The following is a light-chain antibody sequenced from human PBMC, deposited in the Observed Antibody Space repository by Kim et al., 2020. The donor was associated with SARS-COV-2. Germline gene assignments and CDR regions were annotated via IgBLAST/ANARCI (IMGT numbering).Light chain of an antibody. Sequence: PVTLSLSPGERPTLSCRASQGVSSYLPWYQQKPGQAPRLLIYDASNRATGIPARFSGSGSGTDFTLTISSLEPEDFAVYYCQQRSNFGGGTKVEI. CDR3: QQRSN. V-gene: IGKV3-11*01. J-gene: IGKJ4*01. CDR2: DAS. CDR1: QGVSSY.